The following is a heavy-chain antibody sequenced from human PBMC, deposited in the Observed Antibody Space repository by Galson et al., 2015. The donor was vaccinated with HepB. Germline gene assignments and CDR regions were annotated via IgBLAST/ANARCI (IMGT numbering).Heavy chain of an antibody. J-gene: IGHJ6*02. CDR2: IIPIFGIA. CDR1: GGTFSSYA. V-gene: IGHV1-69*13. Sequence: SVKVSCKASGGTFSSYAISCVRQAPGQGLEWMGGIIPIFGIANYAQKFQGRVTITADESTSTAYMELSSLRSEDTAVYYCARDEDIVVVPAATSSYYYGMDVWGQGTTVTVSS. CDR3: ARDEDIVVVPAATSSYYYGMDV. D-gene: IGHD2-2*01.